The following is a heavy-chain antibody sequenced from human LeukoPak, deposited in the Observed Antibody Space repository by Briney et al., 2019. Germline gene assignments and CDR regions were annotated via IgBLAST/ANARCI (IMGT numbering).Heavy chain of an antibody. CDR1: GFTFSSYS. Sequence: GGSLRLSCAASGFTFSSYSMNWVRQAPGKGREWVSSISSSSSYIYYADSVKGRFTISRDNAKNSLYLQMNSLRAEDTAVYYCARVIAAAGTGAFDTWGQGTMVTVSS. CDR3: ARVIAAAGTGAFDT. CDR2: ISSSSSYI. V-gene: IGHV3-21*01. J-gene: IGHJ3*02. D-gene: IGHD6-13*01.